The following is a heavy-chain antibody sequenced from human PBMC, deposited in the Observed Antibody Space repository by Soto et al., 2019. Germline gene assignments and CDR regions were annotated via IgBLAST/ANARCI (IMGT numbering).Heavy chain of an antibody. D-gene: IGHD2-15*01. CDR2: ISAYNGNT. CDR3: ARHVLGYCSGGSCQTPGYYYYMDV. V-gene: IGHV1-18*01. CDR1: GYTFTSYG. Sequence: QVQLVQSGAEVKKPGASVKVSCKASGYTFTSYGISWVRQAPGQGLEWMGWISAYNGNTNYAQKLQGRVTMTTDTSTSTAYMELWSLRSDDSAVYYCARHVLGYCSGGSCQTPGYYYYMDVWGKGTTVTVSS. J-gene: IGHJ6*03.